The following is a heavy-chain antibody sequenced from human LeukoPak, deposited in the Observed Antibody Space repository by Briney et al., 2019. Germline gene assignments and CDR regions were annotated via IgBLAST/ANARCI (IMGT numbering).Heavy chain of an antibody. CDR1: GFTFSSYW. V-gene: IGHV3-7*01. D-gene: IGHD4-17*01. CDR2: IKQDGSEK. CDR3: ARDDTVTTRLGFID. J-gene: IGHJ4*02. Sequence: GGSLRLSCAASGFTFSSYWMSWVRQAPGKGPEWVANIKQDGSEKYYVDSVKGRFTISRDNAKNSLYLQMNSLRGEDTAVYYCARDDTVTTRLGFIDWGQGTLVAVSS.